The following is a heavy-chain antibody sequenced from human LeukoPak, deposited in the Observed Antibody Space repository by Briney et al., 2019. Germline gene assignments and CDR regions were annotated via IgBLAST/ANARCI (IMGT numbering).Heavy chain of an antibody. CDR1: GGSSSGYY. Sequence: SETLSLTCAVYGGSSSGYYWTWIRQPPGKGLEWIGEISHSERTNSNPSLKSRVTMSLDTSKNQFSLKLTSVTAADTAVYYCARPRQIVAANADPSSGFDHWGQGTLVTVSS. J-gene: IGHJ4*02. CDR2: ISHSERT. V-gene: IGHV4-34*01. CDR3: ARPRQIVAANADPSSGFDH. D-gene: IGHD6-25*01.